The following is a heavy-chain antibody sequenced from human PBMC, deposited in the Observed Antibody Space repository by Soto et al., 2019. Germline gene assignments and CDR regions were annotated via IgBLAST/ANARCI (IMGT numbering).Heavy chain of an antibody. J-gene: IGHJ4*02. CDR2: IYHSGST. D-gene: IGHD3-22*01. V-gene: IGHV4-38-2*01. Sequence: SETLSLTCAVSGYSISSGYYWGWIRQPPGKGLEWIGSIYHSGSTYYNPSLKSRVTISVDTSKNQFSLKLSSVTAADTAVYYCARAINYYDSSGYPNFGYWGQGTLVTVSS. CDR1: GYSISSGYY. CDR3: ARAINYYDSSGYPNFGY.